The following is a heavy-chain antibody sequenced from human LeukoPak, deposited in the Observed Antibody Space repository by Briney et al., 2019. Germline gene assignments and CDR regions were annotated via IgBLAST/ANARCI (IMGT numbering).Heavy chain of an antibody. CDR1: GGTFSSYA. CDR3: ARDSTLSYYDSSGYSPFDY. J-gene: IGHJ4*02. Sequence: GSSVKVSCKASGGTFSSYAISWVRHAPGQGHEWMGGIIPIFGTANYAQKFQGRVTITADESTSTAYMELSSLRSEDTAVYYCARDSTLSYYDSSGYSPFDYWGQGTLVTVSS. CDR2: IIPIFGTA. D-gene: IGHD3-22*01. V-gene: IGHV1-69*01.